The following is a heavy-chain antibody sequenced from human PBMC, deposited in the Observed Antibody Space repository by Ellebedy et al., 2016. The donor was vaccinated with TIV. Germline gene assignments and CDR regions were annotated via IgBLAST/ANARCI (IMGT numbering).Heavy chain of an antibody. J-gene: IGHJ3*01. V-gene: IGHV5-51*01. D-gene: IGHD2-21*01. CDR1: GYTFSAYW. CDR3: ARHRDHLGAGISPREPFDL. CDR2: IYPGDSET. Sequence: PGGSLRLSCVGSGYTFSAYWIGWVRQVPGKGLEWMGIIYPGDSETRYSPSFQGQVTISAEKSVTTAYLQWNSLKASDTAMYYCARHRDHLGAGISPREPFDLWGQGTMVIVSS.